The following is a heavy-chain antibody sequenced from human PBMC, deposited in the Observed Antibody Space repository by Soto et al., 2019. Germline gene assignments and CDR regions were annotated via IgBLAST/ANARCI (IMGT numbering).Heavy chain of an antibody. CDR1: GGSISSGGYY. D-gene: IGHD2-21*02. CDR2: IYYSGST. Sequence: SETLSLTCTVSGGSISSGGYYWSWIRQHPGKGLEWIGYIYYSGSTYYNPSLKSRVTISVDTSKNQFSLKLSSVTAADTAVYYCARERSGEVTAIIDAFDICGEGTMVTVSS. J-gene: IGHJ3*02. V-gene: IGHV4-31*03. CDR3: ARERSGEVTAIIDAFDI.